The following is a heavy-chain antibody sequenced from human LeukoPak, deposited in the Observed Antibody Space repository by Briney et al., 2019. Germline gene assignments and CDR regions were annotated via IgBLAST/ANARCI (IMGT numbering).Heavy chain of an antibody. J-gene: IGHJ4*02. Sequence: PGGSLRLSSGASGLTFTDFWMNWVRLAPGRGLEWVANIKPDGSEKYYVDSVKGRFAISRDNAKNEVYLEMNSLRAEDTGVYYCSGRDSSRSPRAYWGQGTLVSVSS. CDR2: IKPDGSEK. V-gene: IGHV3-7*01. CDR3: SGRDSSRSPRAY. D-gene: IGHD2-2*01. CDR1: GLTFTDFW.